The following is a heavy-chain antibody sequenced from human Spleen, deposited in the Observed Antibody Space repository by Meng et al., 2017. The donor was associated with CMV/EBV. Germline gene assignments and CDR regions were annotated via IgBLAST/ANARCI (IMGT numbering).Heavy chain of an antibody. J-gene: IGHJ5*02. CDR2: VHPIINIP. D-gene: IGHD3-22*01. V-gene: IGHV1-69*02. Sequence: SGGTFSRYTIRWVRQTPGQGLEWMARVHPIINIPSYAHKFQGRVTVTADKATSTAYMELSGLISDDTAVYYCAGGSQDPNLDYYDVAWGQGTLVTVSS. CDR1: GGTFSRYT. CDR3: AGGSQDPNLDYYDVA.